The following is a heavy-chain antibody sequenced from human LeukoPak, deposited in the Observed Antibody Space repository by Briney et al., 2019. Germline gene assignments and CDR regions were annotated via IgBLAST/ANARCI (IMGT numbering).Heavy chain of an antibody. CDR3: ARLGGITMVRGVIIELGY. CDR2: INPNSGGT. V-gene: IGHV1-2*02. CDR1: GYTFTGYY. J-gene: IGHJ4*02. Sequence: EASVKVSCKASGYTFTGYYMHWVRQAPGQGLEWMGWINPNSGGTNYAQKFQGRVTMTRDTSISTAYMELSRLRSDDTAVYYCARLGGITMVRGVIIELGYWGQGTLVTVSS. D-gene: IGHD3-10*01.